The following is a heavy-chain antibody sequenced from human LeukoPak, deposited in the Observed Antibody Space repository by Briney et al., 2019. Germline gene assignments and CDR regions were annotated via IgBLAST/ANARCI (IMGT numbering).Heavy chain of an antibody. Sequence: SETLSLTCTVSGGSISSSSYYWSWIRQPPGKRLEWIGYIYYSGSTNYNPSLKSRVTISVDTSKNHFSLKLSSVTAADTAVYYCARITMAGNYYYYMDVWGKGTTVTVSS. CDR2: IYYSGST. CDR1: GGSISSSSYY. CDR3: ARITMAGNYYYYMDV. V-gene: IGHV4-61*01. D-gene: IGHD6-19*01. J-gene: IGHJ6*03.